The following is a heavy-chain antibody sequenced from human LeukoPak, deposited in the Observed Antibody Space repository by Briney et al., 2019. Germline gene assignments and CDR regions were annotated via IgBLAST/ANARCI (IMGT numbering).Heavy chain of an antibody. CDR1: GFTFSSYA. V-gene: IGHV3-23*01. CDR3: ASLIVVVPAASDY. Sequence: GGSLRLSCAASGFTFSSYAMSGVRQAPGKGLEWVSAISGSGGSTYYADSVKGRFTISRDNSKNTMYLQMNSLRAEDTAVYYCASLIVVVPAASDYWGQGTLVTVSS. J-gene: IGHJ4*02. D-gene: IGHD2-2*01. CDR2: ISGSGGST.